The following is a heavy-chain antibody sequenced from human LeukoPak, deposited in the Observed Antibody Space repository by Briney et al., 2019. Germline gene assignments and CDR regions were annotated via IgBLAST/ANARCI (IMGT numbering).Heavy chain of an antibody. Sequence: SEILSLTCTVSGGSISSGGYYWSWIRQPPGKGLEWIGYIYHSGSTYYNPSLKSRITISVDTSKNQFSLKLSSVTAADTAVYYCARSSGYYYGDFDYWGQGSLVTVSS. J-gene: IGHJ4*02. CDR3: ARSSGYYYGDFDY. CDR1: GGSISSGGYY. CDR2: IYHSGST. D-gene: IGHD3-22*01. V-gene: IGHV4-30-2*01.